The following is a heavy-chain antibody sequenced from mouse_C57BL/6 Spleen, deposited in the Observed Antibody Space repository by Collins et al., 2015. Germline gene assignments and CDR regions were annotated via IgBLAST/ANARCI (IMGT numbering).Heavy chain of an antibody. CDR1: GYTFTDYY. CDR3: ARRGYYSTLDY. D-gene: IGHD2-5*01. V-gene: IGHV1-26*01. CDR2: INPNNGGT. Sequence: EVQLQQSGPELVKPGASVKISCKASGYTFTDYYMNWVKQSHGKSLEWIGDINPNNGGTSYNQKFKGKATLTVDKSSSTAYMELRSLTSEDSAVYYCARRGYYSTLDYWGQGTTLTVSS. J-gene: IGHJ2*01.